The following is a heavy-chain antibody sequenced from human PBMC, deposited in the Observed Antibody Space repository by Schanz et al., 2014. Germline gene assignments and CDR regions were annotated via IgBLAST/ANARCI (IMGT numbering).Heavy chain of an antibody. CDR3: ARPRFDYGEVDY. CDR2: IWNNGVTK. Sequence: VQLLESGGGLVQPGGSLRLSCAASGFTFRDYYMSWIRQAPGKGLEWVAVIWNNGVTKYYADSVRGRFTISRDRFQNTLYLRMSSLRAEDTAVYYCARPRFDYGEVDYWGQGTLXTVSS. V-gene: IGHV3-33*08. J-gene: IGHJ4*02. D-gene: IGHD4-17*01. CDR1: GFTFRDYY.